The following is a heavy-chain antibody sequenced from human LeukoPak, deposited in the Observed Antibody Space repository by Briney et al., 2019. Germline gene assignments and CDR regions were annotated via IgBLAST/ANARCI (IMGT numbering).Heavy chain of an antibody. CDR2: IYPGDSDT. Sequence: GESLKICCKGSGYSFASYWIGWVRQLPGKGLEWMGIIYPGDSDTRYSPSFQGQVTISADKSISTAYLQWSSLKASDTAMYYCARLSLQLDQDYWGQGTLVTVSS. D-gene: IGHD6-13*01. CDR1: GYSFASYW. CDR3: ARLSLQLDQDY. V-gene: IGHV5-51*01. J-gene: IGHJ4*02.